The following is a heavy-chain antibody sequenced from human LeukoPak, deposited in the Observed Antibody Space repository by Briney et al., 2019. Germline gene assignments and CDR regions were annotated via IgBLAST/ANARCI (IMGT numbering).Heavy chain of an antibody. D-gene: IGHD4-17*01. J-gene: IGHJ5*02. CDR3: ARVQDGDYEYNWFDP. V-gene: IGHV4-38-2*01. Sequence: PSETLSLTCAVSNYSITSGYFWGWIRQPPGKGLEWIASIYHSGTTYYNPSLRNRVTLFVDTSKNQFSLKLSSVTAADTAVYYCARVQDGDYEYNWFDPWGQGTLVTVSS. CDR2: IYHSGTT. CDR1: NYSITSGYF.